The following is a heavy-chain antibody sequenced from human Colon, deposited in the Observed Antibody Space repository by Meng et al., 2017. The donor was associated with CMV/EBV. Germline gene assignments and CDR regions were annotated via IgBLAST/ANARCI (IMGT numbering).Heavy chain of an antibody. V-gene: IGHV3-21*06. J-gene: IGHJ4*02. Sequence: GGSLRLSCVASGFNFRTYGMNWVRQAPGKGLEWVSSISSGFTYGHYADSVKGRFTISRDNANNLLYLQMNSLRGEDTGVYYCARDRSRGSSVDFGDWGQGTLVTVSS. CDR2: ISSGFTYG. CDR3: ARDRSRGSSVDFGD. D-gene: IGHD1-26*01. CDR1: GFNFRTYG.